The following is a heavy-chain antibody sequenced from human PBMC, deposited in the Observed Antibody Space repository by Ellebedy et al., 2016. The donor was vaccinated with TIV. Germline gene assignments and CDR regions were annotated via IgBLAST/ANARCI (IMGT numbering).Heavy chain of an antibody. V-gene: IGHV3-30*18. CDR2: ISYAGNDQ. Sequence: GGSLRLSCAASGFTFRSYGMHWVRQAPGKGLEWVAFISYAGNDQYYAVSVKGRFTISRDNSENTLHVQMNSLRAEDTAVYYCAKEAYDIMTGSLMYGMDVWGQGTTVTVS. D-gene: IGHD3-9*01. CDR1: GFTFRSYG. CDR3: AKEAYDIMTGSLMYGMDV. J-gene: IGHJ6*02.